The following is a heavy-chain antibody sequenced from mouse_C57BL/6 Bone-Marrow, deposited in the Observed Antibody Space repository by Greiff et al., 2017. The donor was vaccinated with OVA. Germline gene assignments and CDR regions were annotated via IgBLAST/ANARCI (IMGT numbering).Heavy chain of an antibody. D-gene: IGHD1-1*01. Sequence: QVQLQQPGAEPVRPGTSVKLSCKASGYTFTNYWMHWVKQRPGQGLEWIGVIAPSDSYITYNHKFKGRATLTVDTSSSTAYMHLSSLTSEDSAVYYCAHYGSRLYLHYWGQGTSLTVSS. CDR3: AHYGSRLYLHY. J-gene: IGHJ2*02. CDR2: IAPSDSYI. CDR1: GYTFTNYW. V-gene: IGHV1-59*01.